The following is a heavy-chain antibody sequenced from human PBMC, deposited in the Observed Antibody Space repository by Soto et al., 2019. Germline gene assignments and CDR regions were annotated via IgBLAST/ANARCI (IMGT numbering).Heavy chain of an antibody. CDR2: ISSSSSYI. Sequence: PGGSLRLSCASSGFPFSSYSMNWVRQAPGKGLEWVSSISSSSSYIYYADSVKGRFTISRDNAKNSLYLQMNSLRAEDTAVYYCARDATRGPYYDFWSGYSQIYYYYMDVWGKGTTVTVSS. CDR1: GFPFSSYS. J-gene: IGHJ6*03. CDR3: ARDATRGPYYDFWSGYSQIYYYYMDV. V-gene: IGHV3-21*01. D-gene: IGHD3-3*01.